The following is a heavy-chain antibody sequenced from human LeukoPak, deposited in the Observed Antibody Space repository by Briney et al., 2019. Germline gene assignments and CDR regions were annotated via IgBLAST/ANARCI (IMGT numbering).Heavy chain of an antibody. CDR1: GFTFSSYA. J-gene: IGHJ4*02. CDR2: ISGSGGST. Sequence: GGSLRLSCAASGFTFSSYAMSWVRQAPGKGLEWVLAISGSGGSTYYADSVKGRFTISRDNSKNTLYLQMNSLRAEDTAVYYCAILRGSWPSPYYFDYWGQGTLVTVSS. V-gene: IGHV3-23*01. CDR3: AILRGSWPSPYYFDY. D-gene: IGHD6-13*01.